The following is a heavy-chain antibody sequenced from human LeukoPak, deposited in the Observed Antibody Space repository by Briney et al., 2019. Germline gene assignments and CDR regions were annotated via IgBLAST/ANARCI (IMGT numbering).Heavy chain of an antibody. CDR1: GGSFDGYS. CDR3: GTSTKVVRPDSWDS. V-gene: IGHV4-34*01. Sequence: SETLSLTCAISGGSFDGYSWSWIRQSPRGGLEWIGEINLGGSTNYNPSLKSRVTMTIYTSKREVSLKLTSVTAADTCIYFCGTSTKVVRPDSWDSWGQGTLVSVSS. J-gene: IGHJ4*02. D-gene: IGHD4-11*01. CDR2: INLGGST.